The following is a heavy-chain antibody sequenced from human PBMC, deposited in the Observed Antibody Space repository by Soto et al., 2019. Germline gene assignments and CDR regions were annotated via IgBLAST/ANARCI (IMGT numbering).Heavy chain of an antibody. Sequence: PSETLSLTCGVSGGTIRSPDWWTWVRQPPGKGLEWIGEIFQSGSTNYTPSLESRVTISVDKSKNQFSLTLTSVTAADTAVYFCARGRGRYSSVWSWFDPWGQGILVTVS. J-gene: IGHJ5*02. CDR2: IFQSGST. D-gene: IGHD6-19*01. V-gene: IGHV4-4*02. CDR1: GGTIRSPDW. CDR3: ARGRGRYSSVWSWFDP.